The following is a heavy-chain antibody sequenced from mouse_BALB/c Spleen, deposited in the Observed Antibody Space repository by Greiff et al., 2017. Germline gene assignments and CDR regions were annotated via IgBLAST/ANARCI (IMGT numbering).Heavy chain of an antibody. D-gene: IGHD4-1*01. CDR3: ARDFELGRGYFDV. CDR1: GFSLTGYG. Sequence: VKLQESGPGLVAPSQSLSITCTVSGFSLTGYGVNWVRQPPGKGLEWLGMIWGDGSTDYNSALKSRLSISKDNSKSQVFLKMNSLQTDDTARYYCARDFELGRGYFDVWGAGTTVTVSS. V-gene: IGHV2-6-7*01. J-gene: IGHJ1*01. CDR2: IWGDGST.